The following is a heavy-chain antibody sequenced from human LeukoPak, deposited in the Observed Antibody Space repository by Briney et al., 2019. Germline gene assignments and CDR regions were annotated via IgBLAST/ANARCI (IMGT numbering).Heavy chain of an antibody. CDR1: GGTFSSCA. J-gene: IGHJ2*01. CDR2: IIPIFGTA. D-gene: IGHD2/OR15-2a*01. CDR3: ARGANTWYFDL. V-gene: IGHV1-69*05. Sequence: SVKVSCKASGGTFSSCAISWVRQAPGQGLEWMGGIIPIFGTANYAQKFQGRVTMTRDTSTSTVYMELSSLRYEDAAVYYCARGANTWYFDLWGRGTLVTVSS.